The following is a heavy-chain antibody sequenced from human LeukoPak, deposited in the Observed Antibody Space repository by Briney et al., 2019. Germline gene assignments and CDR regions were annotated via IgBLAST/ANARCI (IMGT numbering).Heavy chain of an antibody. J-gene: IGHJ4*02. CDR3: ARLYCSSTNCYAAQIDY. CDR2: IDPSDSYT. V-gene: IGHV5-10-1*01. CDR1: GYSFTSYW. Sequence: GESLKISCKGSGYSFTSYWVSWVRQMPGKGLEWMGRIDPSDSYTNYSPSFQGHVTISADKSISTAYLQWSSLKASDTAMYYCARLYCSSTNCYAAQIDYWGQGTLVTVSS. D-gene: IGHD2-2*01.